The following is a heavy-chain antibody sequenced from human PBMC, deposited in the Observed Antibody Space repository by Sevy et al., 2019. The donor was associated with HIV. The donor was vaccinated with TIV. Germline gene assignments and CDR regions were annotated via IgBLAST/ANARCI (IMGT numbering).Heavy chain of an antibody. CDR2: IYHSGST. Sequence: SETLSLTCTVSGYSISSGYYWGWIRQPPGKWLEWIGSIYHSGSTYYNPSLKSRVTISVDTSKNQFSLKLSSVTAADTAVYYCASRPYYDFWSGYYYYGMDVWGQGTTVTVSS. CDR3: ASRPYYDFWSGYYYYGMDV. D-gene: IGHD3-3*01. J-gene: IGHJ6*02. CDR1: GYSISSGYY. V-gene: IGHV4-38-2*02.